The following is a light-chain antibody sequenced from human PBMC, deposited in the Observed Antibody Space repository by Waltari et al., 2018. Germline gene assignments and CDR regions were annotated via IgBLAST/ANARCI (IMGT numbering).Light chain of an antibody. CDR3: SSYAGYDILV. Sequence: QSALTQPPSASGSPGQSVTISSTGTSSDVGAHNTVPWYQHYPGKAPKLMMCEVSERPSGVPDGFSASKSGNTASLTVSGLQAEDEADYYCSSYAGYDILVFGGGTRLTVL. CDR1: SSDVGAHNT. CDR2: EVS. J-gene: IGLJ2*01. V-gene: IGLV2-8*01.